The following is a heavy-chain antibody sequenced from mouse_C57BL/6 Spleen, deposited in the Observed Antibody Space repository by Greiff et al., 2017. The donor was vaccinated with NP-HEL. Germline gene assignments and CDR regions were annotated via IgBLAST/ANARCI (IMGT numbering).Heavy chain of an antibody. J-gene: IGHJ1*03. V-gene: IGHV5-12*01. D-gene: IGHD1-1*01. CDR3: ARRFYGSSRDWYFDV. CDR1: GFTFSDYY. Sequence: EVKVEESGGGLVQPGGSLKLSCAASGFTFSDYYMYWVRQTPEKRLEWVAYISNGGGSTYYPDTVKGRFTISRDNAKNTLYLQMSRLKSEDTAMYYCARRFYGSSRDWYFDVWGTGTTVTVSS. CDR2: ISNGGGST.